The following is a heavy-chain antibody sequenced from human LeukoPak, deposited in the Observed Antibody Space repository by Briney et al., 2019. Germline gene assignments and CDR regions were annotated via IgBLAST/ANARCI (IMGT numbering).Heavy chain of an antibody. CDR2: MNPNSGNT. D-gene: IGHD3-3*01. Sequence: GASVKVSCKASGYTFTSYDINWVRQATGQGLEWMGWMNPNSGNTGYAQKFQGRVTMTRNTSISTAYMELSSLRSEDTAVYYCASSLTIFGVVPFDYWGQGTLVTVSS. CDR3: ASSLTIFGVVPFDY. J-gene: IGHJ4*02. CDR1: GYTFTSYD. V-gene: IGHV1-8*01.